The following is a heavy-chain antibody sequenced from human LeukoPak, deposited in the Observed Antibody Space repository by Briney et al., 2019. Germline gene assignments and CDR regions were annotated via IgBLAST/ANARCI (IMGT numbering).Heavy chain of an antibody. J-gene: IGHJ6*02. V-gene: IGHV5-10-1*01. CDR2: IDPSDSYT. CDR1: GYSFTSYW. D-gene: IGHD2-2*03. Sequence: GESLKISCKGSGYSFTSYWISWVRQMPGKGLEWMGRIDPSDSYTNYSPSFQGHVTISADKPISTAYLQWSSLKASDTAMYYCGRHGHCSSTSCYGAYYYYGMDVWGQGTTVTVSS. CDR3: GRHGHCSSTSCYGAYYYYGMDV.